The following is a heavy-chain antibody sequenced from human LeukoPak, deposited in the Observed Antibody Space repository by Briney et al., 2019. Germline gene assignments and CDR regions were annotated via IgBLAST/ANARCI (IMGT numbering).Heavy chain of an antibody. D-gene: IGHD3-10*01. CDR1: GFTFSSYS. CDR2: ISSSSSYI. Sequence: GGSLRLSCAASGFTFSSYSMNWVRQAPGKRPEWVSSISSSSSYIYYADSVKGRFTISRDNAKNSLYLQMNSLRAEDTAVYYCARGGGSIGDYFDYWGQGTLVTVSS. J-gene: IGHJ4*02. CDR3: ARGGGSIGDYFDY. V-gene: IGHV3-21*01.